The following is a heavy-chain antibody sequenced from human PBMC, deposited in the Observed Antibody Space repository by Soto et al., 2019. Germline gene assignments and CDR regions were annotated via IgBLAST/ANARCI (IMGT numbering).Heavy chain of an antibody. CDR2: IIPILSIA. V-gene: IGHV1-69*02. CDR1: GGTFSSYT. Sequence: QVQLVQSGAEVKKPGSSVKVSCKASGGTFSSYTISWVRQAPGQGLEWMGRIIPILSIANYAQKFQGRVTITADKSTSTAYMELSSLRSEDTAVYYCARRAGTTKSYAFDIWGQGTMVTVSS. D-gene: IGHD1-1*01. J-gene: IGHJ3*02. CDR3: ARRAGTTKSYAFDI.